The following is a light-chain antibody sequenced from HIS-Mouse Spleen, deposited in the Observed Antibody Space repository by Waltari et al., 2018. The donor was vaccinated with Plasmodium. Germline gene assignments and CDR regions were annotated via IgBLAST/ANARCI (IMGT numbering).Light chain of an antibody. J-gene: IGLJ1*01. CDR1: SSDVGGYKY. CDR2: DVS. Sequence: QSALTPPRSVSGSPGQSVTIACTATSSDVGGYKYVFWYQQHPGKAPKLMIYDVSKRPSGVPDRFSGSKSGNTASLTISGLQAEDEADYYCCSYAGSYTYVFGTGTKVTVL. V-gene: IGLV2-11*01. CDR3: CSYAGSYTYV.